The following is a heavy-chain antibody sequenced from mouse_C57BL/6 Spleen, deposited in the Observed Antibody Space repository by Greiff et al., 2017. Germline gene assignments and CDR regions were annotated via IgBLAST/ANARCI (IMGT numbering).Heavy chain of an antibody. J-gene: IGHJ1*03. Sequence: EVQVVESEGGLVQPGSSMKLSCTASGFTFSDYYMAWVRQVPEKGLEWVANINYDGSSTYYLDSLKSRFIISRDNAKNILYLQMSRLKSEDTATYDCARYYSNWYFDVWGTGTTVTVSS. D-gene: IGHD2-5*01. V-gene: IGHV5-16*01. CDR1: GFTFSDYY. CDR3: ARYYSNWYFDV. CDR2: INYDGSST.